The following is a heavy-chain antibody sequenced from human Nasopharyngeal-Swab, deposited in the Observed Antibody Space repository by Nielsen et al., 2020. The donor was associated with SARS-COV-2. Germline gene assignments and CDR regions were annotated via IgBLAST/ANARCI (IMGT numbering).Heavy chain of an antibody. J-gene: IGHJ4*02. CDR1: GYTLTGYY. CDR3: ARDDYGDYGYFGH. Sequence: ASVKVSCKVSGYTLTGYYMHWVRQAPGQGLEWMGWINPHSRGTKYAQKFQGRVTMTSDTSINTAYMELRRLRSDDTAVYYCARDDYGDYGYFGHWGQGTLVTVSS. CDR2: INPHSRGT. V-gene: IGHV1-2*02. D-gene: IGHD4-17*01.